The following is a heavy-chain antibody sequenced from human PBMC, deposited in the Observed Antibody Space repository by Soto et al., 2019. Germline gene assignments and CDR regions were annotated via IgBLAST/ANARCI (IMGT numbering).Heavy chain of an antibody. V-gene: IGHV3-23*01. CDR1: GFTFSSYA. J-gene: IGHJ4*02. D-gene: IGHD2-2*02. Sequence: GGSLRLSCAASGFTFSSYAMSWVRQAPGKGLEWVSAISGSGGSTYYADSVKGRFTISRDNSKNTLYLQMNSLRAEDTAVYYCAKDSPRTPPYCSSTSCYKRTDYWGQGTLVTVSS. CDR3: AKDSPRTPPYCSSTSCYKRTDY. CDR2: ISGSGGST.